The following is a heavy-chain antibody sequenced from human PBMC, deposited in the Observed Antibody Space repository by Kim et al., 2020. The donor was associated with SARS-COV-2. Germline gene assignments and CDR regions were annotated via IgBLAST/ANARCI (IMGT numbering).Heavy chain of an antibody. V-gene: IGHV5-10-1*01. CDR3: ARNSGSYSYGMDV. Sequence: YSPSFQGHVTISADKSISTAYLQWSSLKASDTAMYYCARNSGSYSYGMDVWGQGTTVTVSS. J-gene: IGHJ6*02. D-gene: IGHD1-26*01.